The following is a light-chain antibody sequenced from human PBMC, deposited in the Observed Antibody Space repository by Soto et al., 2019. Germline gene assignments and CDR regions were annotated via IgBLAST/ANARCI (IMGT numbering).Light chain of an antibody. CDR2: GAS. Sequence: EVVMTQSPATLSVSPGERATLSCRASQSVSSHLAWYQQKPGQAPRLLICGASSRATGIPDRFSGSGSGTDFTLTISRLEPEDFAVYYCHQYGSSRGTFGQGTKVDIK. V-gene: IGKV3-20*01. CDR3: HQYGSSRGT. CDR1: QSVSSH. J-gene: IGKJ1*01.